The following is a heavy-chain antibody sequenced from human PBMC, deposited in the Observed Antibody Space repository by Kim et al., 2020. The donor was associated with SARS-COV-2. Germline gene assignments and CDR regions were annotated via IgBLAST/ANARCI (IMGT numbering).Heavy chain of an antibody. CDR3: ARTDSVDYGNWCDP. V-gene: IGHV4-30-2*05. Sequence: YNAPHKSRRNISVDTSKNQLSLKLTSVTAADTAVYYCARTDSVDYGNWCDPWGQGTLVTVSS. D-gene: IGHD4-17*01. J-gene: IGHJ5*02.